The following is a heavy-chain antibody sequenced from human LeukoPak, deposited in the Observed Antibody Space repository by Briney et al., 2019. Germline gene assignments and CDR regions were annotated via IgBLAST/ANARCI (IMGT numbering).Heavy chain of an antibody. Sequence: PGGSLRLSCAASGFTCSSYWMSWVRQAPGKGLEWVANIKQDGSEKYYVDSVKGRFTISRDNAKNSLYLQMNSLRAEDTAVYYCEFYDSEGYWGQGTLVTVSS. CDR2: IKQDGSEK. D-gene: IGHD3-22*01. CDR1: GFTCSSYW. J-gene: IGHJ4*02. V-gene: IGHV3-7*01. CDR3: EFYDSEGY.